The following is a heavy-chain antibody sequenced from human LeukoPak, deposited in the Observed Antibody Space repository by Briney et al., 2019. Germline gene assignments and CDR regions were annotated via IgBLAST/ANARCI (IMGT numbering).Heavy chain of an antibody. CDR3: ARSVGYDILTGYCGYYYYYMDV. D-gene: IGHD3-9*01. Sequence: ASVKVSCKASGYTFTGYYMHWVRQAPGQGREWMGWINPNSGGTNYAQKFQGRVTMTRDTSISTAYMELSRLRSDDTAVYYCARSVGYDILTGYCGYYYYYMDVWGKGTTVTVSS. CDR2: INPNSGGT. CDR1: GYTFTGYY. J-gene: IGHJ6*03. V-gene: IGHV1-2*02.